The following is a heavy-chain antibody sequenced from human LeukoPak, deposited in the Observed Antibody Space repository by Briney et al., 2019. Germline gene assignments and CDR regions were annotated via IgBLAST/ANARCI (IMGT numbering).Heavy chain of an antibody. D-gene: IGHD2-8*01. V-gene: IGHV3-33*01. CDR2: IWYDGSNK. Sequence: GGSLRLSCAASGFIFGSHGMHWVRQAPGKGLEWVAIIWYDGSNKYYADSVKGRFTISRDNSKNTLYLQMNSLRAEDTAVYYCARSRSNVLMVYAIDAFDIWGQGTMVTVSS. J-gene: IGHJ3*02. CDR3: ARSRSNVLMVYAIDAFDI. CDR1: GFIFGSHG.